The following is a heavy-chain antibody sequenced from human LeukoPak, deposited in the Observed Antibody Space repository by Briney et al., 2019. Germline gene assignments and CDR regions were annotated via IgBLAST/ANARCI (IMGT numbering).Heavy chain of an antibody. V-gene: IGHV4-34*01. Sequence: SETLSLTCAVYGGSFWGYYWSWIRQPPGKGLEWFGEINHSGSPNYNPSLKSRVPISVDTSKTQFSLKLSSVTAADTAVYFCARGPYSYDSSGAFDIWGQGTMVTVSS. J-gene: IGHJ3*02. D-gene: IGHD3-22*01. CDR3: ARGPYSYDSSGAFDI. CDR2: INHSGSP. CDR1: GGSFWGYY.